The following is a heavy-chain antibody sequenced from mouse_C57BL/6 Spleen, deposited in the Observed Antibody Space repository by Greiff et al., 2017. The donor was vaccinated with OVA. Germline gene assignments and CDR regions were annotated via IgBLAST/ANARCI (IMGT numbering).Heavy chain of an antibody. CDR1: GYAFSSSW. V-gene: IGHV1-82*01. J-gene: IGHJ2*01. CDR2: IYPGDGDT. Sequence: VKLQQSGPELVKPGASVKISCKASGYAFSSSWMNWVKQRPGKGLEWIGRIYPGDGDTNYNGKFKGKATLTADKSSSTAYMQLSSLTSEDSAVYFCARRRFDYWGQGTTLTVSS. CDR3: ARRRFDY.